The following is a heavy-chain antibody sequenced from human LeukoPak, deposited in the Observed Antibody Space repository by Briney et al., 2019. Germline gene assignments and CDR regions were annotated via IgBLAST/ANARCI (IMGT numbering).Heavy chain of an antibody. Sequence: GESLQSSCSASGYTFSNYWLAWVRLMPGRGLEWMGIIYPGDSDATYSPSFQGQVTFSADKSINTAYLHWSSLKASDTAIYYCARRTPGYTTGWCYFDSWGQGTLDSVSS. V-gene: IGHV5-51*01. CDR1: GYTFSNYW. CDR2: IYPGDSDA. CDR3: ARRTPGYTTGWCYFDS. J-gene: IGHJ4*02. D-gene: IGHD6-19*01.